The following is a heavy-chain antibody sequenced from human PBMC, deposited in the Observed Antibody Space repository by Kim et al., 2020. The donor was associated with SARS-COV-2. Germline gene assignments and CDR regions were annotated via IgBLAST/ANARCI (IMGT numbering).Heavy chain of an antibody. J-gene: IGHJ4*02. D-gene: IGHD2-15*01. Sequence: GGSLRLSCAASGFTFTGSAIHWVRQASGKGLEWVGRIRSKTNNYATAYGASVNGRFTISRDESKNTAYLQMNSLKTEDTAMYYCTRWGLEAAPFDYWGQGTLVTVSS. V-gene: IGHV3-73*01. CDR3: TRWGLEAAPFDY. CDR1: GFTFTGSA. CDR2: IRSKTNNYAT.